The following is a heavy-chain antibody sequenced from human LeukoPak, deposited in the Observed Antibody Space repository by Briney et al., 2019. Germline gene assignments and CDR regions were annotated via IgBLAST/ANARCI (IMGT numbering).Heavy chain of an antibody. CDR1: GFPFSSYP. CDR3: AKRVDSYGYLFDY. D-gene: IGHD5-18*01. CDR2: ISGSGGST. J-gene: IGHJ4*02. Sequence: PGESLRLSCAGSGFPFSSYPISWVRQPPGKGLEWVSAISGSGGSTYYADSVKGRFTISRDNSKNTLYLQMNSLRAEDTAVYYCAKRVDSYGYLFDYWGQGTLVTVSS. V-gene: IGHV3-23*01.